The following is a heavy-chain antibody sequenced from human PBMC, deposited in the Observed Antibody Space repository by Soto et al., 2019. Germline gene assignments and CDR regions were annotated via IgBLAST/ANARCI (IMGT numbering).Heavy chain of an antibody. J-gene: IGHJ3*02. CDR2: IYPGDSDT. CDR1: GYSFTSYW. Sequence: GESLKISCKGSGYSFTSYWIGWVRQMPGKGLEWMGIIYPGDSDTRYSPSFQGQVTISADKSISTAYLQWSSLKASDTAMYYCASISIAAAGTTDAFDIWGQGTMVTVSS. V-gene: IGHV5-51*01. CDR3: ASISIAAAGTTDAFDI. D-gene: IGHD6-13*01.